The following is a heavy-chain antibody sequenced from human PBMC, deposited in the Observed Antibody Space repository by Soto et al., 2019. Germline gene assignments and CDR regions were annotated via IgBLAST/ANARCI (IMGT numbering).Heavy chain of an antibody. Sequence: EVQLLESGGGLVQPGGSLRLSCAASGFTFSAYAMGWVRQARGNGLEWVSTIHGGGGATHYADSVKGRFTISRDDSKNTLYAQMNSLRAEDTAVYYCAKFGGHPLEYWYLDCWGRGTLVTVPS. D-gene: IGHD3-16*01. J-gene: IGHJ2*01. CDR3: AKFGGHPLEYWYLDC. V-gene: IGHV3-23*01. CDR2: IHGGGGAT. CDR1: GFTFSAYA.